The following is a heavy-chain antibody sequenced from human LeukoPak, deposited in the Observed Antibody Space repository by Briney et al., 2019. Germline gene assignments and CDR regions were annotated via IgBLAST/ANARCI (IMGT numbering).Heavy chain of an antibody. D-gene: IGHD3-10*01. V-gene: IGHV1-2*02. CDR2: INPNSGGT. J-gene: IGHJ5*02. CDR3: AREIWFGELLGANWFDP. CDR1: GYTFTGYY. Sequence: ASVKVSCKASGYTFTGYYMHWVRQAPGQGLEWMGWINPNSGGTNYAQKFQGRVTMTRDTSISTAYMELSRLRSDDTAVYYCAREIWFGELLGANWFDPWGQGTLVTVSS.